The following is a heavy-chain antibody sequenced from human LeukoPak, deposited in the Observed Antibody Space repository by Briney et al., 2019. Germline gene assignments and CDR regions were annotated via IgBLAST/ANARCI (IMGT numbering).Heavy chain of an antibody. CDR2: IIPIFGTA. D-gene: IGHD3-22*01. CDR1: GCTFSSYA. CDR3: ARGTYYYYSSGYSGFDY. J-gene: IGHJ4*02. Sequence: SEKVSCKASGCTFSSYAISWVRQAPGQGLEWMGGIIPIFGTANYAQKFQGRVTITTDESTSTAYMELSSLRSEDTAVYYCARGTYYYYSSGYSGFDYWRQGTLVTVSS. V-gene: IGHV1-69*05.